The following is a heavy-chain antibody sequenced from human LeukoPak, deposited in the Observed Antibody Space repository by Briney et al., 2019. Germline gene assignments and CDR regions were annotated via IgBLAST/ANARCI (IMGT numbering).Heavy chain of an antibody. CDR2: IYYSGST. V-gene: IGHV4-31*03. D-gene: IGHD5-12*01. CDR1: GGSISSGGYY. CDR3: ARDRGPYSGYDSYYFDY. Sequence: SETLSLTCTVSGGSISSGGYYWSWIRQHPGKGLEWIGYIYYSGSTYYNPSLKSRVTISVDTSKNQFSLKLSSVTAADTAVYYCARDRGPYSGYDSYYFDYWGQGTLVAVSS. J-gene: IGHJ4*02.